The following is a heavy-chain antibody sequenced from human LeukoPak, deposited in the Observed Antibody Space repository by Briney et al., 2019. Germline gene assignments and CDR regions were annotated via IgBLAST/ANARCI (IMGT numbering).Heavy chain of an antibody. CDR1: GYSISSGYY. CDR2: IYHSGST. D-gene: IGHD1-7*01. J-gene: IGHJ4*02. Sequence: TSETLPLTCAVSGYSISSGYYWGWIRQPPGKGPEWIGSIYHSGSTYYNPSLKSRVTISVDTSKNQFSLKLSSVTAADTAVYYCARYSITGTTKWGQGTLVTVSS. CDR3: ARYSITGTTK. V-gene: IGHV4-38-2*01.